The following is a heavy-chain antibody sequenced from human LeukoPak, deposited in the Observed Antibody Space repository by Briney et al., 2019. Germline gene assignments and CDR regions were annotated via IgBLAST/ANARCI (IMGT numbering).Heavy chain of an antibody. Sequence: GGSLRLSCAASGYTFSSYWMSWVRQAPGKGLEWVANIKQDGSEKYYVDSVKGRFTISRDNAKNSLYLQMNSLRAEDTAVYYCASYGFYSRYFDYWGQGTLVTVSS. J-gene: IGHJ4*02. D-gene: IGHD2/OR15-2a*01. CDR3: ASYGFYSRYFDY. CDR2: IKQDGSEK. CDR1: GYTFSSYW. V-gene: IGHV3-7*01.